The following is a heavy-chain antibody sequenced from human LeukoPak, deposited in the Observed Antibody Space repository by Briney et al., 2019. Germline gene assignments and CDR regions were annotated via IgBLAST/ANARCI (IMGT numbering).Heavy chain of an antibody. J-gene: IGHJ4*02. Sequence: PGGSLRLSCAVSGITLSNYGMSWVRQGPGKGLEWVAGISDSGGRTNYADSVKGRFTISRDNPKNTLYLQMNSLRAEDTAVYFCAKRGVVIRVIVVGFHKEAYYFDSWGQGALVTVSS. D-gene: IGHD2-21*01. V-gene: IGHV3-23*01. CDR1: GITLSNYG. CDR3: AKRGVVIRVIVVGFHKEAYYFDS. CDR2: ISDSGGRT.